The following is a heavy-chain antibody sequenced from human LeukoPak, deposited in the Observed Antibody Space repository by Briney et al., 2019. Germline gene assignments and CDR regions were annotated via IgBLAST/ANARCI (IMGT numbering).Heavy chain of an antibody. D-gene: IGHD1-26*01. CDR1: GFTFSDST. Sequence: GGSLRLSCAASGFTFSDSTMHWVRQASGKGLEWVGRIRNKANNYATAYATSVKGRFTLSRDDSKNTAYLQMNSLKTEDTALYYCVRGAVSGSYYGLGVWGQGATVTVSS. CDR3: VRGAVSGSYYGLGV. CDR2: IRNKANNYAT. V-gene: IGHV3-73*01. J-gene: IGHJ6*02.